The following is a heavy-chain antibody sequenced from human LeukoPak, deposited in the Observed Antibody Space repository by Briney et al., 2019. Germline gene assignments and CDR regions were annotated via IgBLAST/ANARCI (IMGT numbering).Heavy chain of an antibody. CDR1: GFTFSSYG. CDR2: ISYDGSNK. Sequence: GRSLRLSCAASGFTFSSYGMHWVRQAPGKGLEWVAVISYDGSNKYYADSVKGRFTISRDNSKNTLYLQMNSLRAEDTAMYYCAKESHHSLSYWGQGTLVTVSS. D-gene: IGHD2-21*01. V-gene: IGHV3-30*18. CDR3: AKESHHSLSY. J-gene: IGHJ4*02.